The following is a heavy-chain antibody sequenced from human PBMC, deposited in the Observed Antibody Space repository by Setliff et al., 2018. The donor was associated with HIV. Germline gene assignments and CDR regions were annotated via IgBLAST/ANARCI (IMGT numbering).Heavy chain of an antibody. Sequence: SETLSLTCTVSGDSISSYYWSWIRQPPGKGLEWIGYIYYSETTYYNPSLKSRVTISVDKSKNHFSLKLTSVTAADTAVYYCARDQGYSYGSGPFHSWGQGTMVTVS. D-gene: IGHD5-18*01. CDR1: GDSISSYY. J-gene: IGHJ3*02. V-gene: IGHV4-59*12. CDR2: IYYSETT. CDR3: ARDQGYSYGSGPFHS.